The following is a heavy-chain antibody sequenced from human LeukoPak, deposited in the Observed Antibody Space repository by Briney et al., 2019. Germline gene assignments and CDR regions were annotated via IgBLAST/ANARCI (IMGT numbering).Heavy chain of an antibody. Sequence: GGSLRLSCAASGFTFSSYWMNWVRQAPGKGLVWVSRINSNGSSTCYADSVKGRFTISRDNAKNTLYLQMNSLRAEDTAVYYWEVQDILTGPPRSYYYYGMDVWGKGNTVTVSS. CDR3: EVQDILTGPPRSYYYYGMDV. V-gene: IGHV3-74*01. CDR1: GFTFSSYW. D-gene: IGHD3-9*01. J-gene: IGHJ6*04. CDR2: INSNGSST.